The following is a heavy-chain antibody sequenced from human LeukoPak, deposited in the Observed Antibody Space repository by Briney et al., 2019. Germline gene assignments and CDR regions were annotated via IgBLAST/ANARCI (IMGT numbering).Heavy chain of an antibody. CDR1: GFTFRSHG. Sequence: PGRSLRLSCAASGFTFRSHGMHWVRQAPGKGLERAAVIWYDGSKEYYADSVKGRFTVSRDNSKNTLYLQMNSLRADDTAVYYCARITGNYYEIDYWGQGTLVTVSS. D-gene: IGHD3-22*01. CDR3: ARITGNYYEIDY. V-gene: IGHV3-33*01. CDR2: IWYDGSKE. J-gene: IGHJ4*02.